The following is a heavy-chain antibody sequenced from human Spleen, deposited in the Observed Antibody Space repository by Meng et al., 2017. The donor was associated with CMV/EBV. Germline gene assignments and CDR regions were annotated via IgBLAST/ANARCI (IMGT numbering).Heavy chain of an antibody. V-gene: IGHV3-23*01. CDR1: GFTFSSYA. D-gene: IGHD3-22*01. Sequence: GESLKISCAASGFTFSSYAMSWVRQAPGKGLEWVSGISGSGGSTYFADSVNGRFTISRDNSKTTLYLQMKSLRAEDTAVYYCAKGSYYDSSAVYNWFAPWAREPWSPSPQ. CDR2: ISGSGGST. CDR3: AKGSYYDSSAVYNWFAP. J-gene: IGHJ5*02.